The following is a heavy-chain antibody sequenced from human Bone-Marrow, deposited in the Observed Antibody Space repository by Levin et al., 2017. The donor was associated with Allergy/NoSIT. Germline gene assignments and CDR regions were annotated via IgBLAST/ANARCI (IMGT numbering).Heavy chain of an antibody. J-gene: IGHJ4*02. Sequence: ASETLSLTCAVSGGSINSGGYSWSWIRQPPGTGLQWIGYIYYSGTTFYNPSLKSRVTISVDRSKNQFSLTLSSVTAADTAVYFCARGRGPGIAYYWGQGALVTVSS. CDR2: IYYSGTT. CDR3: ARGRGPGIAYY. D-gene: IGHD6-13*01. CDR1: GGSINSGGYS. V-gene: IGHV4-30-2*01.